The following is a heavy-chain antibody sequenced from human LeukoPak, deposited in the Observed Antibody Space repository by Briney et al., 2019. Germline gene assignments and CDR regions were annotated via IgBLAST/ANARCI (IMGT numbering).Heavy chain of an antibody. D-gene: IGHD2-2*01. CDR1: GFTFSSYG. CDR2: ISYDGSNK. J-gene: IGHJ4*02. Sequence: PGRSLRLSCAASGFTFSSYGMHWVRQAPGKGLEWVAVISYDGSNKYYADSVKGRFTISRDNSKNTLYLQMNSLRAEDTAVYYCARDPTPDIVVVPAAIPAPGDYWGQGTLVTVSS. V-gene: IGHV3-30*03. CDR3: ARDPTPDIVVVPAAIPAPGDY.